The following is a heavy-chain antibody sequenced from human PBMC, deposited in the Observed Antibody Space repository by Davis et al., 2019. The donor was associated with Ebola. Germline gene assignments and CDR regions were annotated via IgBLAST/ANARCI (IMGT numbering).Heavy chain of an antibody. CDR3: ARRLELHQGVWDYYLDY. CDR1: GGSFSGYY. V-gene: IGHV4-34*01. CDR2: INHSGST. J-gene: IGHJ4*02. D-gene: IGHD1-7*01. Sequence: MPSETLSLTCAVYGGSFSGYYWSWIRQPPGKGLEWIGEINHSGSTNYNPSFKSRATISVDTSKNQFSLKLRSVTAADTAVYYCARRLELHQGVWDYYLDYWGQGTLVTVSS.